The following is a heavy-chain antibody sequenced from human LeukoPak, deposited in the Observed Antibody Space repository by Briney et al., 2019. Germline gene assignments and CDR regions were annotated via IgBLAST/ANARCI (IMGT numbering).Heavy chain of an antibody. CDR1: GFTFSRYA. CDR3: AREEYDYALGALDV. D-gene: IGHD4/OR15-4a*01. Sequence: PGGSLRLSCATPGFTFSRYAMQWVRQAPGKGLEWVAVISSDGNLIFYADSVKGRFTISRDNSKNTVYLQMNSLRAEDTAVFYCAREEYDYALGALDVWGQGTTVSVSS. J-gene: IGHJ6*02. V-gene: IGHV3-30*04. CDR2: ISSDGNLI.